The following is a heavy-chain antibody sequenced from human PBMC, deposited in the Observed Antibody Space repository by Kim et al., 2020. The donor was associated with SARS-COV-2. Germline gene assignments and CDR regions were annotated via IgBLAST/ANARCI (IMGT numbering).Heavy chain of an antibody. D-gene: IGHD6-13*01. V-gene: IGHV3-53*01. Sequence: GGSLRLSCAASGFTVSRNYMSWVRQAPGKGLEWVSVIYSGGSTYYADSVKGRFTISRDNSKNTLYLQMNSLRAEDTAVYYCARGLVGSSGGYGMDVWAQGPRSPSP. J-gene: IGHJ6*02. CDR3: ARGLVGSSGGYGMDV. CDR1: GFTVSRNY. CDR2: IYSGGST.